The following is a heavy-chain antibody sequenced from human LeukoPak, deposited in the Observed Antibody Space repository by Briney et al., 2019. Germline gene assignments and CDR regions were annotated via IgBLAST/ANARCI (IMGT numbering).Heavy chain of an antibody. CDR2: IYYSGST. V-gene: IGHV4-30-4*01. J-gene: IGHJ6*02. CDR3: ARDSPSSGYYYYYGMDV. CDR1: GGSISSGDYY. Sequence: PSQTLSLTCTVSGGSISSGDYYWSWIRQPPGKGLEWIGYIYYSGSTYYNPSLKSRVTISVDTSKNQFSLKLSSVTAADTAVYYCARDSPSSGYYYYYGMDVWGQGTTVTVSS. D-gene: IGHD3-22*01.